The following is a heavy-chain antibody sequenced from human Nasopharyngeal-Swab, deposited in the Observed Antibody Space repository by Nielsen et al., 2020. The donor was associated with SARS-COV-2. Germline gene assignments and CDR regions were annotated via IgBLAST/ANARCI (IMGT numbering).Heavy chain of an antibody. CDR3: ARDPNLDDFCFDY. D-gene: IGHD3-3*01. V-gene: IGHV3-7*03. J-gene: IGHJ4*02. CDR2: IKQDGSEK. CDR1: GFTFSSYW. Sequence: GESLKISCAASGFTFSSYWMSWVRQAPGKGLEWVANIKQDGSEKYYVDSVKGRFTISRDSAKNSLYLQMNSLRAEDTAVYYCARDPNLDDFCFDYWGQGTLVTVSS.